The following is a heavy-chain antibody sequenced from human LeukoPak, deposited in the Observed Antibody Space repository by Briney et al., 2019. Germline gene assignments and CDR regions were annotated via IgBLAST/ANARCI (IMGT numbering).Heavy chain of an antibody. CDR3: ARNGYYYDSSGYSAVDY. D-gene: IGHD3-22*01. J-gene: IGHJ4*02. V-gene: IGHV1-2*06. Sequence: GASVKVSCKASGGTFISYAISWVRQAPGQGLEWMGRINPNSGGTNYAQKFQGRVTMTRDTSISTAYMELSRLRSDDTAVYYCARNGYYYDSSGYSAVDYWGQGTLVTVSS. CDR1: GGTFISYA. CDR2: INPNSGGT.